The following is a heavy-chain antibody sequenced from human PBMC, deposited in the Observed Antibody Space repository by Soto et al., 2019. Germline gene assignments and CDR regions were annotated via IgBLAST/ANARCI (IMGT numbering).Heavy chain of an antibody. CDR3: ARDLGYCSSTSCYFYDWFDP. CDR2: INAGNGNT. Sequence: ASVKVSCKASGDGFASYARHWVRQAPGQRLEWMGWINAGNGNTKYSQKFQGRVTITRDTSASTAYMELSSLRSEDTAVYYCARDLGYCSSTSCYFYDWFDPWGQGTLVTVSS. D-gene: IGHD2-2*01. J-gene: IGHJ5*02. CDR1: GDGFASYA. V-gene: IGHV1-3*01.